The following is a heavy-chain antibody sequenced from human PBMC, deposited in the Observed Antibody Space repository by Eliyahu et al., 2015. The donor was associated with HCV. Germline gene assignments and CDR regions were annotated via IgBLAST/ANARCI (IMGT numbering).Heavy chain of an antibody. Sequence: QVQLVESGGGVVQPGRSLRLSCAASGFTFXXYGMHWXRXAPGKGLEXVAVIWXXGSNKYXADSVKGRFTISRDNSKNTLYLQMNSLRAEDTAVYYCARDGAFQGGDYKYYYYYYGMDVWGQGTTVTVSS. V-gene: IGHV3-33*01. J-gene: IGHJ6*02. CDR1: GFTFXXYG. CDR2: IWXXGSNK. CDR3: ARDGAFQGGDYKYYYYYYGMDV. D-gene: IGHD4-17*01.